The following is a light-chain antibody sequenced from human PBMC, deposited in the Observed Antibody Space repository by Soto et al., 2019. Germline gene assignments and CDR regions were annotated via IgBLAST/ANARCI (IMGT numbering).Light chain of an antibody. CDR3: SSYTSSSTYV. CDR1: SSDVDGYNY. Sequence: QSVLTQPASVSGSPGQWITISCTGTSSDVDGYNYVSWYQQHPGKAHKLMIYDVSNRPSGVSNRFSGSKSVNTVSLTISGLQAEDEADYYCSSYTSSSTYVFGTGTKVTVL. V-gene: IGLV2-14*01. CDR2: DVS. J-gene: IGLJ1*01.